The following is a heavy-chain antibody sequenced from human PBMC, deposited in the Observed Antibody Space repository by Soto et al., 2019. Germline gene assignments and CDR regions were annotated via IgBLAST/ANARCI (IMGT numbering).Heavy chain of an antibody. CDR2: INYSGST. J-gene: IGHJ4*02. CDR3: ARPKSSGWRGAFDY. D-gene: IGHD6-19*01. Sequence: SETLSLTCTVSDSSISSSNYNRSWIRQPPGKGLEWIGGINYSGSTYHNPSLKSRVTISVDTSKNQFSLKLSSVTAADTAVYYCARPKSSGWRGAFDYWGQGTLVTVSS. V-gene: IGHV4-39*01. CDR1: DSSISSSNYN.